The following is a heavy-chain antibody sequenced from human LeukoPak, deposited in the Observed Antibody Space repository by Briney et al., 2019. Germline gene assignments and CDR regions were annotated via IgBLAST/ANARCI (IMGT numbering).Heavy chain of an antibody. Sequence: GGSLRLSCAASGFTFSSYAMHWVRQAPGKGLEWVAVISYDGSNKYYADSVKGRFTISRDNSKNTLCLQMNSLRAEDTAVYYCARSYSWLAPFDYWGQGTLVTVSS. D-gene: IGHD6-19*01. CDR3: ARSYSWLAPFDY. CDR1: GFTFSSYA. CDR2: ISYDGSNK. J-gene: IGHJ4*02. V-gene: IGHV3-30*04.